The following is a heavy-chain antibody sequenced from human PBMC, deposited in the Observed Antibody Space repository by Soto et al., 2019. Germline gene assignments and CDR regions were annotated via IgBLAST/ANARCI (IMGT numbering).Heavy chain of an antibody. CDR2: ISAYNGNT. CDR1: GYTFTSYG. V-gene: IGHV1-18*01. J-gene: IGHJ4*02. D-gene: IGHD6-6*01. Sequence: ASVKVSCKASGYTFTSYGISWVRQAPGQGLEWMGWISAYNGNTNYAQKLQGRVTMTTDTSTSTAYMELRSLRSDDTAVYYCAREDEYSSSSDFDYWGQGTLVPVSS. CDR3: AREDEYSSSSDFDY.